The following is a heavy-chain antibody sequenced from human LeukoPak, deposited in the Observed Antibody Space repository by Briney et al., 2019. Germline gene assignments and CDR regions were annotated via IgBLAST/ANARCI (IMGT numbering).Heavy chain of an antibody. D-gene: IGHD3-22*01. J-gene: IGHJ4*02. CDR1: GGTFSSYA. CDR3: ARGPITTRTHFDY. CDR2: IIPIFATP. V-gene: IGHV1-69*01. Sequence: SVKVSCKASGGTFSSYAISWVRQAPGQGLEWMGGIIPIFATPNYAQKFQGRVTITADESTSTAYMELSSLRSEDTAVYYCARGPITTRTHFDYWGQGTLVTVSS.